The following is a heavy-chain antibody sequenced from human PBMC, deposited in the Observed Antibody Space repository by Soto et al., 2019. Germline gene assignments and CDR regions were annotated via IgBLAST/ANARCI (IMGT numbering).Heavy chain of an antibody. Sequence: QVHLVESGGGVVQPGTSRRLSCVGSGFTFRSYVIHWVRQAPGKGLEWVALTSYDGSNKDYGDSVKGRFTISRDNSRNTVDLQMDSLRREDTALYYCARLGKTGGLDVWGQGTLVSVSS. J-gene: IGHJ1*01. CDR1: GFTFRSYV. V-gene: IGHV3-33*05. D-gene: IGHD3-16*01. CDR2: TSYDGSNK. CDR3: ARLGKTGGLDV.